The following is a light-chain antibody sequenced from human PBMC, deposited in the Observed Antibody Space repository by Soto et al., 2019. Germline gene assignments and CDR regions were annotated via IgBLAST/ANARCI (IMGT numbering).Light chain of an antibody. J-gene: IGLJ1*01. CDR2: DGS. CDR3: CSYAITNTYV. Sequence: SALTQPAAVSGSTGQSITISCTGTSSYVGNYNFVSWYQHHPGKAPNLLIYDGSQRPSGVSNRFSGSKSGDTASLTISGLQAEDEADYYCCSYAITNTYVFGTGTKVTVL. V-gene: IGLV2-23*01. CDR1: SSYVGNYNF.